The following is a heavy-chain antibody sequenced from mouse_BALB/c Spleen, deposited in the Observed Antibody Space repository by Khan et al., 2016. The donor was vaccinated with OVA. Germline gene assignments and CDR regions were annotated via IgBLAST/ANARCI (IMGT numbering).Heavy chain of an antibody. CDR3: ARNYDYDEGLAY. Sequence: QMQLEESGPGLVQPSPSLSITCKASGFSLTTYGVHWVRQSPGKGLEWLGVIWTGGSTYYYSAFTSRLNNSKDNSKTQVFFKMNSLQANDTAIYDCARNYDYDEGLAYGGQGTLVTVSA. V-gene: IGHV2-2*02. CDR2: IWTGGST. D-gene: IGHD2-4*01. J-gene: IGHJ3*01. CDR1: GFSLTTYG.